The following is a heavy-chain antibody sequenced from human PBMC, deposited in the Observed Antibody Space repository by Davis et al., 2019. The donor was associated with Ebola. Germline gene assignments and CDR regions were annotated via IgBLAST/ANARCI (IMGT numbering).Heavy chain of an antibody. D-gene: IGHD1-26*01. CDR3: AKDTSNIWFDI. J-gene: IGHJ3*02. CDR2: LGTSADT. Sequence: GESLKISCAASGFILRYYVLSWVRQAPGKGLEWVSTLGTSADTYYADSVKGRFTISRDNSRNTLYLQMNGLRVEDTAIYYCAKDTSNIWFDIWGQGTMVTVSS. CDR1: GFILRYYV. V-gene: IGHV3-23*01.